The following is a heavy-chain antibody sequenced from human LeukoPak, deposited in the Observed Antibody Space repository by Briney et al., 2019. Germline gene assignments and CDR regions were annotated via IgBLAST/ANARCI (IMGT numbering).Heavy chain of an antibody. CDR2: IYHSGST. CDR1: GGSISSSSYY. Sequence: PSETLSLTCTVSGGSISSSSYYWGWIRQPPGTGLEWIGSIYHSGSTYYNPSLKSRVTISVDMSKNQFSLKLSSVTAADTAVYYCARRSCSSTSCYPLDAFDIWGQGTMVTVSS. V-gene: IGHV4-39*07. J-gene: IGHJ3*02. CDR3: ARRSCSSTSCYPLDAFDI. D-gene: IGHD2-2*01.